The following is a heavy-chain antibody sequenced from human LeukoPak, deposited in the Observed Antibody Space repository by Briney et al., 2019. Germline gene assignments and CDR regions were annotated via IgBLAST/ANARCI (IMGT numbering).Heavy chain of an antibody. CDR2: IGSSHNYI. V-gene: IGHV3-21*01. Sequence: GGSLRLSCAASGFTFRSHSMNWVRQAPGKGLEWVSSIGSSHNYIYYADSVKGRFIISRDNAKNSLYLQMNSLRAEDTAVYYCARDSDYYGSGSHRDAFDIWGQGTMVTVSS. CDR1: GFTFRSHS. J-gene: IGHJ3*02. D-gene: IGHD3-10*01. CDR3: ARDSDYYGSGSHRDAFDI.